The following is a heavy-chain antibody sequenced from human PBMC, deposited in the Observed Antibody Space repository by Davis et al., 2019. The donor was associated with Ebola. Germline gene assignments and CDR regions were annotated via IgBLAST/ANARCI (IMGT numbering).Heavy chain of an antibody. CDR2: ISGSGATT. CDR3: ARRGEASPASGKYYFDY. V-gene: IGHV3-23*01. Sequence: PGGSLRLSCAASGFTFSNYAMSWVRQAPGKGLEWVSGISGSGATTFYADSVKGRFTISRDNSKSTLYLQMNSLRAEDTAVYYCARRGEASPASGKYYFDYWGQGTLVTVSS. J-gene: IGHJ4*02. CDR1: GFTFSNYA. D-gene: IGHD3-10*01.